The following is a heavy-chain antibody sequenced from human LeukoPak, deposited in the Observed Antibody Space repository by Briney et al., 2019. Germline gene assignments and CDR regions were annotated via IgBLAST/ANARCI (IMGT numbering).Heavy chain of an antibody. D-gene: IGHD1-26*01. Sequence: SETLSLTCAVYGGSFSGYYWSRIRQPPGKGLEWIGEINHSGSTNYNPSLKSRVTISVDTSKNQFSLKPSSVTAADTAVYFCARGLWAPRFDCWGQGTLVTVSS. CDR1: GGSFSGYY. CDR2: INHSGST. V-gene: IGHV4-34*01. J-gene: IGHJ4*02. CDR3: ARGLWAPRFDC.